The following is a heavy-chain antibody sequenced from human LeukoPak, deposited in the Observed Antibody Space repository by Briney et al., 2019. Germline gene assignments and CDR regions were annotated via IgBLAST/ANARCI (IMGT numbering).Heavy chain of an antibody. CDR1: GFTFTISA. V-gene: IGHV1-58*02. D-gene: IGHD3-3*01. J-gene: IGHJ4*02. CDR3: AASYYDFWSGYYTLDY. Sequence: SVKVSCKASGFTFTISAMQWVRQARGQRREWIGWIVVGSGNTNYAQKFQERVTITRDMSTSTAYMELSSLRSEDTAVYYCAASYYDFWSGYYTLDYWGQGTLVTVSS. CDR2: IVVGSGNT.